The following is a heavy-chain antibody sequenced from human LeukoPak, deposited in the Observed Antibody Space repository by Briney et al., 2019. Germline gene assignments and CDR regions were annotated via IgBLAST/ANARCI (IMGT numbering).Heavy chain of an antibody. CDR2: INPSGGST. D-gene: IGHD6-19*01. V-gene: IGHV1-46*01. Sequence: ASVKVSCKASEYTFSGYYIHWVRQAPGQGLEWMGIINPSGGSTSYAQKFQGRVTMTRDTSTSTVYMELSSLRSEDTAVYYCARDIEGQSGSGLDYWGQGTLVTVSS. CDR3: ARDIEGQSGSGLDY. J-gene: IGHJ4*02. CDR1: EYTFSGYY.